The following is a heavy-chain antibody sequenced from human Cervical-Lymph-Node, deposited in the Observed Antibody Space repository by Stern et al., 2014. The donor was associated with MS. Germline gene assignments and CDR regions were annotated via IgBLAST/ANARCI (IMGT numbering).Heavy chain of an antibody. CDR3: ARHILSGSFIFDY. D-gene: IGHD1-26*01. V-gene: IGHV4-39*01. J-gene: IGHJ4*02. Sequence: VQLVESGPGLVKPSETLSLTCTVSGGSISSSSYYWGWIRQPPGKGLEWIGSIYYSGSTYYNPSLKSRVTISVDTSKNQFSLKLSSVTAADTAVYYCARHILSGSFIFDYWGQGTLVTVSS. CDR1: GGSISSSSYY. CDR2: IYYSGST.